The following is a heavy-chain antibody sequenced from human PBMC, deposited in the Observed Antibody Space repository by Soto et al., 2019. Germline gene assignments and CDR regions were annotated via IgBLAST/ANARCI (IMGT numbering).Heavy chain of an antibody. D-gene: IGHD3-22*01. CDR3: ARGYHYYDSSGYDKWDAFDI. CDR1: GFTFSSYS. Sequence: EVQLVESGGGLVKPGGSLRLSCAASGFTFSSYSMNWVRQAPGKGLEWVSSISSSSSYIYYADSVKGRFTISRDNAKNSMYVXMNSLRAEDTAVYYCARGYHYYDSSGYDKWDAFDIWGQGTMVTVSS. V-gene: IGHV3-21*01. J-gene: IGHJ3*02. CDR2: ISSSSSYI.